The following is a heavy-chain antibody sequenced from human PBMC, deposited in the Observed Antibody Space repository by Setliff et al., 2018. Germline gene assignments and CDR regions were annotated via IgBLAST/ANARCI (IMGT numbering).Heavy chain of an antibody. CDR3: ARSSYSGSYLNV. V-gene: IGHV4-4*02. CDR2: IYHSGST. CDR1: GDSISSSNW. J-gene: IGHJ6*02. Sequence: SETLSLTCAVSGDSISSSNWWNWVRQPPGKGLEWIGGIYHSGSTKYNPSLKSRVTISVDKSKNQFSLKLSSVTAADTAVYYCARSSYSGSYLNVWGQGTTVTVSS. D-gene: IGHD1-26*01.